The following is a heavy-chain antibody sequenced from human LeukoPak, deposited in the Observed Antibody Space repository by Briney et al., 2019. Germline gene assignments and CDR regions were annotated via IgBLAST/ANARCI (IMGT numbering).Heavy chain of an antibody. CDR3: ARVRGWDIVVVPAAHPYYYYGMDV. CDR2: ISAYNGNT. J-gene: IGHJ6*04. CDR1: GYTFTSYG. D-gene: IGHD2-2*01. V-gene: IGHV1-18*04. Sequence: ASVKVSCKASGYTFTSYGISWVRQAPGQGLEWMGWISAYNGNTNYAQKLQGRVTMTTDTSTSTAYMELRSLRSVDTAVYYCARVRGWDIVVVPAAHPYYYYGMDVWGKGTTVTVSS.